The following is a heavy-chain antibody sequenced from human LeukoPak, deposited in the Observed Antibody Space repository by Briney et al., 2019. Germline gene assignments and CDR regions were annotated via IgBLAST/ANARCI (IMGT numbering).Heavy chain of an antibody. CDR2: IIPILGIA. CDR3: ARVPLPIAAAAYYFHY. CDR1: GGTFSSYA. J-gene: IGHJ4*02. D-gene: IGHD6-13*01. Sequence: ASVKVSCKASGGTFSSYAISWVRQAPGQGLEWMGRIIPILGIANYARKFQGRVTMTTDTSTSTAYMELRSLRSDDTAVYYCARVPLPIAAAAYYFHYWGQGTLVTVSS. V-gene: IGHV1-69*04.